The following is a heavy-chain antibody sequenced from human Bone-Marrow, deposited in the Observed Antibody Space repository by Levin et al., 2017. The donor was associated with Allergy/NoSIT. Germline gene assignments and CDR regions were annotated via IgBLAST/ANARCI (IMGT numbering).Heavy chain of an antibody. D-gene: IGHD6-13*01. CDR2: LNPSDGGT. CDR3: ARDSPLAIAGTHFDY. CDR1: GYTFTNYY. V-gene: IGHV1-46*01. J-gene: IGHJ4*02. Sequence: ASVKVSCRASGYTFTNYYMHWVRQAPGQGLEWMGLLNPSDGGTTYAQKFQGRVTMTRDRSTSTVYMDLSSLRSEDTAVYYCARDSPLAIAGTHFDYWGQGTLVTVSS.